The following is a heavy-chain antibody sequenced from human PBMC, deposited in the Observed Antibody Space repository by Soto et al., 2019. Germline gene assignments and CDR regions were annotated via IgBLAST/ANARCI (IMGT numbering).Heavy chain of an antibody. CDR2: IIPIFGTA. V-gene: IGHV1-69*01. Sequence: QVQLVQSGPEVKKPGSSVKVSCKASGGTFSSYAISWVRQAPGQGLEWMGGIIPIFGTANYAQKFQGRVTITADESTSTAYMELSSLRSEDTAVYYCAREGGIAVAGKGQDAFDIWGQGTMVTVSS. CDR1: GGTFSSYA. J-gene: IGHJ3*02. D-gene: IGHD6-19*01. CDR3: AREGGIAVAGKGQDAFDI.